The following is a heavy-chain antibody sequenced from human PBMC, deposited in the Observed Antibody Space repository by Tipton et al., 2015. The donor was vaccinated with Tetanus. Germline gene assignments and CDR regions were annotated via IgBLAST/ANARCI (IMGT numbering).Heavy chain of an antibody. CDR1: GGSISGSPYF. D-gene: IGHD6-19*01. Sequence: TLSLTCTVSGGSISGSPYFWNWIRQRPGKGPEWIGYIYYSGSTYYNPSFKSRVSTSVDTSKTHFYLNLSSVTAADTAVYYCARPIKQWLVPVDSWGQGTLVTVSS. V-gene: IGHV4-31*03. CDR3: ARPIKQWLVPVDS. J-gene: IGHJ4*02. CDR2: IYYSGST.